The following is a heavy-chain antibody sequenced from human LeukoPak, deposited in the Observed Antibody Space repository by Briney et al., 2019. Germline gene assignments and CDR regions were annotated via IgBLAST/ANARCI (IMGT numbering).Heavy chain of an antibody. V-gene: IGHV4-59*01. D-gene: IGHD6-13*01. J-gene: IGHJ3*02. CDR2: IYYSGST. CDR3: ARSHSSSWYFGAFDI. CDR1: GGSSSSYY. Sequence: SETLSLTCTVSGGSSSSYYWSWIRQPPGKGLAWIGYIYYSGSTNYNPSLKSRVTISVDTSKNQFSLKLSSVTAADTAVYYCARSHSSSWYFGAFDIWGQGTMVTVSS.